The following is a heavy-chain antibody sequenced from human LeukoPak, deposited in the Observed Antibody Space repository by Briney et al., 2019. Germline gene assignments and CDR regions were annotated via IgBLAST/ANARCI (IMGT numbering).Heavy chain of an antibody. CDR2: INHSGST. CDR1: GGSFSGYY. V-gene: IGHV4-34*01. Sequence: SETLSLTCAVYGGSFSGYYWSGIRQPPGKGLEWIGEINHSGSTNYNPSLKSRVTISVDTSKNQFSLKLSSVTAADTAVYYCARGGYIYGGFDYWGQGTLVTVSS. D-gene: IGHD4-23*01. CDR3: ARGGYIYGGFDY. J-gene: IGHJ4*02.